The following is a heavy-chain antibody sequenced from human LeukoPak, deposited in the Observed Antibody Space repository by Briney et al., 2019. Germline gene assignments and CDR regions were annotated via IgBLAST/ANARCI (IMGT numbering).Heavy chain of an antibody. J-gene: IGHJ4*02. CDR1: GFTFSGHW. D-gene: IGHD1-26*01. V-gene: IGHV3-74*01. CDR3: ARDNVGATPFDY. CDR2: INGDGSTT. Sequence: GGSLRLSCAASGFTFSGHWMNWVRQAPGKGLVWVSRINGDGSTTNYADSVKGRFTISRDNARKSLYLQMNSLRDEDTAVYYCARDNVGATPFDYWGQGTLVTVSS.